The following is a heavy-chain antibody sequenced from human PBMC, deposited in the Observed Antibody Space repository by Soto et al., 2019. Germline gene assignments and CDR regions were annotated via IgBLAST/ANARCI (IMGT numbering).Heavy chain of an antibody. CDR2: IKSKTDGGTK. V-gene: IGHV3-15*01. Sequence: GSLRLSCAASGXTFSNAWMSWVRQAPGKGLEWVGRIKSKTDGGTKDYAAPVKGRFTISRDCSKNTLYLHMNSLKTEDTAVYYCSTVHLYNRNYAPLDYRGQGNMVTVSS. D-gene: IGHD1-7*01. CDR3: STVHLYNRNYAPLDY. J-gene: IGHJ4*02. CDR1: GXTFSNAW.